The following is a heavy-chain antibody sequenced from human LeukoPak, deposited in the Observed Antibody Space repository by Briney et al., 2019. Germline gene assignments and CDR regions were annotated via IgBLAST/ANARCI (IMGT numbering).Heavy chain of an antibody. V-gene: IGHV1-69*05. CDR2: IIPIFGTA. Sequence: SVTVSCKASGGTFSSYAISWVRQAPRQGLEWMGGIIPIFGTANYAQKFQGRVTITTDESTSTAYMELGSLRSEDTAVYYCARGQQLVSFDYWGQGTLVTVSS. CDR1: GGTFSSYA. CDR3: ARGQQLVSFDY. D-gene: IGHD6-6*01. J-gene: IGHJ4*02.